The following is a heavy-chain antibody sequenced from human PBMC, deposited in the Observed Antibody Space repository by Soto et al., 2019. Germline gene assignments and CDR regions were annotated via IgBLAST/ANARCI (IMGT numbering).Heavy chain of an antibody. J-gene: IGHJ4*02. CDR2: IYWDDDK. D-gene: IGHD2-8*01. Sequence: QITLKESGPPLVKPTQTLTLTCTFSGFSLSTSGVGVGWIRQPPGKALEWLALIYWDDDKRYSPSLKSRLTITKDTSKNQVVLTMTNMDPVDTATYYCAHRSSPRPGAKRWGVDYWGQGTLVTVSS. CDR1: GFSLSTSGVG. V-gene: IGHV2-5*02. CDR3: AHRSSPRPGAKRWGVDY.